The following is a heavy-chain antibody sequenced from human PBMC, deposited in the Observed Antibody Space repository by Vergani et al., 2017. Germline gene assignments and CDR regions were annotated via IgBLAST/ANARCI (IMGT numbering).Heavy chain of an antibody. V-gene: IGHV3-74*01. CDR3: ARDGASTIGFDY. Sequence: EVQLVESGGGLVQPGGSLRLSCAASGFPLSNAWIHWVRQGPGKGVEWVSRVGFDGSDTVYADSVKGRFTISKESAMNTVHLQMTNVRAEDTAVYLCARDGASTIGFDYWGPGILVTVSS. D-gene: IGHD3-10*01. CDR1: GFPLSNAW. CDR2: VGFDGSDT. J-gene: IGHJ4*02.